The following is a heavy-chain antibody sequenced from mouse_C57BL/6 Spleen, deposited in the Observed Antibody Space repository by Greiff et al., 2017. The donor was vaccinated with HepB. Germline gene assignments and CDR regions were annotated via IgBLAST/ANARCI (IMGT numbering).Heavy chain of an antibody. Sequence: EVKLVESEGGLVQPGSSMKLSCTASGFTFSDYYMAWVRQVPEKGLEWVANINHDGGITYYLDSFKSRSIISRDNAKNILYLQMSRLTSEDTATYYCARDLPYRGGAMDYWGQGTSVTVSS. D-gene: IGHD2-14*01. CDR1: GFTFSDYY. V-gene: IGHV5-16*01. J-gene: IGHJ4*01. CDR3: ARDLPYRGGAMDY. CDR2: INHDGGIT.